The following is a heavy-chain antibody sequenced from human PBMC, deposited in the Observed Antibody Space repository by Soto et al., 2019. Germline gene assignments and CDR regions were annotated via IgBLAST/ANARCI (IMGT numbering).Heavy chain of an antibody. Sequence: GESLKISCKGSGYSFTSYWISWVRQMPGKGLEWMGRIDPSDSYTNYSPSFQGHVTISADKSISTAYLQWSSLKASDTAMYYCARDGDGSSWYYYYGMDVWGQGTTVTVSS. J-gene: IGHJ6*02. CDR3: ARDGDGSSWYYYYGMDV. V-gene: IGHV5-10-1*01. D-gene: IGHD6-13*01. CDR2: IDPSDSYT. CDR1: GYSFTSYW.